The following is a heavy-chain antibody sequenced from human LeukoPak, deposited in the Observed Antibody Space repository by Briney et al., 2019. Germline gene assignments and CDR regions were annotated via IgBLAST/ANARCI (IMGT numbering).Heavy chain of an antibody. CDR1: GGSISSYY. J-gene: IGHJ6*03. Sequence: SSETLSLTCTVSGGSISSYYWSWIRQPPGKGLEWIGYIYYSGSTKYNPSLKSRVTISVDTSKNQFSLKLTSVTAADTAVYYCARTTEGGYTYGYFYHYYMDVWGKGTTVTISS. V-gene: IGHV4-59*01. D-gene: IGHD5-18*01. CDR2: IYYSGST. CDR3: ARTTEGGYTYGYFYHYYMDV.